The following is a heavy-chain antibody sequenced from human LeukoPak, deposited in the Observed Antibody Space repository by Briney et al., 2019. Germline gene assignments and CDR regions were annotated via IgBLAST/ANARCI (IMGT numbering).Heavy chain of an antibody. Sequence: SETLSLTCTVSGGSISSYYWSWIRQPAGKRLEWIGRIYTSGSTNHNPSLKSRVTMSVDTSKNQFSLKLSSVTAADTAVYYCARDYKWELRYFDYWGHGTLVTVSP. CDR1: GGSISSYY. V-gene: IGHV4-4*07. J-gene: IGHJ4*01. D-gene: IGHD1-26*01. CDR2: IYTSGST. CDR3: ARDYKWELRYFDY.